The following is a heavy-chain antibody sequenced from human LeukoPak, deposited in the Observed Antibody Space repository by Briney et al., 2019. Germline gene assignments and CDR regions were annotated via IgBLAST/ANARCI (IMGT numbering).Heavy chain of an antibody. J-gene: IGHJ4*02. D-gene: IGHD3-10*01. CDR2: INPNSGGT. V-gene: IGHV1-2*02. Sequence: ASVKVSCKASGYTFTSYYMHWVRQAPGQGLEWMGWINPNSGGTNYAEKFQGRVTMTRDTSISTAYLELSRLRSDDTAVYYCARDQGFLWFGELVDYWGQGNLVTVSS. CDR3: ARDQGFLWFGELVDY. CDR1: GYTFTSYY.